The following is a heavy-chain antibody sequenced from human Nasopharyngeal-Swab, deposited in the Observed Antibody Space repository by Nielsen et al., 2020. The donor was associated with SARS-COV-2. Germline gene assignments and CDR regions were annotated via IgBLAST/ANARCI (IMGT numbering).Heavy chain of an antibody. CDR1: GFTFDDYA. D-gene: IGHD6-13*01. Sequence: GGSLRLSCAASGFTFDDYAMHWVRQAPGKGLEWVSGISWNSGSIGYADSVKGRFTISRDNAKNSLYLQMNSLRAEDTALYYCAKDIQDSSSWYYFDYWGQGTLVNVA. CDR3: AKDIQDSSSWYYFDY. CDR2: ISWNSGSI. V-gene: IGHV3-9*01. J-gene: IGHJ4*02.